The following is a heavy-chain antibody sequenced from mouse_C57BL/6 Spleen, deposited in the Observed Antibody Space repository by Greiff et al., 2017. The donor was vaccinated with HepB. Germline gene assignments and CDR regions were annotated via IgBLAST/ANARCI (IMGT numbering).Heavy chain of an antibody. J-gene: IGHJ2*01. V-gene: IGHV1-50*01. CDR3: ARSPFYYGNWRYFDY. D-gene: IGHD2-1*01. CDR1: GYTFTSYW. CDR2: IDPSDSYT. Sequence: QVQLQQPGAELVKPGASVKLSCKASGYTFTSYWMQWVKQRPGQGLEWIGEIDPSDSYTNYNQKFKGKATLTVDKSSSTAYMQLSSLTADDSAVYYCARSPFYYGNWRYFDYWGQGTTLTVSS.